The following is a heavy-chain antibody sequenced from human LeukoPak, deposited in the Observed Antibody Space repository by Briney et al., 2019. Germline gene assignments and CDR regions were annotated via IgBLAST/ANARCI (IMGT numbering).Heavy chain of an antibody. D-gene: IGHD3-9*01. Sequence: GASVKVSCKASGYTFTSYAMHWVRQAPGQRLEWMGWISAYNGNTNYAQKLQGRVTMTTDTSTSTAYMELSSLRSEDTAVYYCATDRSRWRPDFDWSYYFDYWGQGTLVTVSS. CDR1: GYTFTSYA. CDR3: ATDRSRWRPDFDWSYYFDY. CDR2: ISAYNGNT. J-gene: IGHJ4*02. V-gene: IGHV1-3*01.